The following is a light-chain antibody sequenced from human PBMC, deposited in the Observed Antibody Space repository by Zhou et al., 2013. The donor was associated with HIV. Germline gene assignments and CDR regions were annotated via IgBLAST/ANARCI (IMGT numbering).Light chain of an antibody. CDR3: QQARYVSLQESP. V-gene: IGKV1-12*01. CDR1: QDISSW. J-gene: IGKJ4*02. Sequence: DIEMTQSPSFVSASVGDRVIITCRASQDISSWLGWYQQKPGKAPKLLIFAAASLHRTGPQQDSEAVDLGQNTISPSVACSLKYFATYYCQQARYVSLQESPFGGGTKVDI. CDR2: AAA.